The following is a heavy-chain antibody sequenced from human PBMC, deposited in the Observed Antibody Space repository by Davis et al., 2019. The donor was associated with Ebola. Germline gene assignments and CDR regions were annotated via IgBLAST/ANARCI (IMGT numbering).Heavy chain of an antibody. CDR1: GFTFSSYS. CDR2: ISSSSSYI. V-gene: IGHV3-21*01. Sequence: GESLKISCAASGFTFSSYSMNWVRQAPGKGLEWVSSISSSSSYIYYADSVKGRFTISRDNAKNSLYLQMNSLRAEDTAVYYCARAASLIQAPHLEWLLYHDAFDIWGQGTMVTVSS. J-gene: IGHJ3*02. D-gene: IGHD3-3*01. CDR3: ARAASLIQAPHLEWLLYHDAFDI.